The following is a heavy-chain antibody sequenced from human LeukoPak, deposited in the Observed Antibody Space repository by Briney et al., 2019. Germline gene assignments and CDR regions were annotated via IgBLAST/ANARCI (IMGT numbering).Heavy chain of an antibody. V-gene: IGHV3-20*04. Sequence: GGSLRLSCAAPGFTFDDYGMSWVRQAPGKGLEWVSGINWNGGSTGYADSVKGRFTISRDNAKNSLYLQMNSLRAEDTALYYCARHSSSYDAFDIWGQGTMVTVSS. CDR1: GFTFDDYG. CDR2: INWNGGST. CDR3: ARHSSSYDAFDI. D-gene: IGHD6-13*01. J-gene: IGHJ3*02.